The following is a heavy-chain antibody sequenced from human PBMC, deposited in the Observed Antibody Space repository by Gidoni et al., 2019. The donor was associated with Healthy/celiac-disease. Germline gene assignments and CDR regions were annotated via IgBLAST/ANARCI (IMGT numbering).Heavy chain of an antibody. D-gene: IGHD6-13*01. CDR1: GGTFSSYA. V-gene: IGHV1-69*04. CDR2: LIPILGIA. CDR3: ARDRKDGYSSSWDY. J-gene: IGHJ4*02. Sequence: QVQLVQSGAEVKKPGSSVKVSCKASGGTFSSYAISWVRQDPGQGLEWMGSLIPILGIANSAQKFQGRVTITADKSTSTAYMELSSLRSEDTAVYYCARDRKDGYSSSWDYWGQGTLVTVSS.